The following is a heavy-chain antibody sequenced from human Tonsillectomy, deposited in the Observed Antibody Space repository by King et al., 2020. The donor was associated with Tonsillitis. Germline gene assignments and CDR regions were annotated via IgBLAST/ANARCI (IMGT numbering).Heavy chain of an antibody. D-gene: IGHD4-17*01. Sequence: VQLVESGGGLVQPGRSLRLSCAASGFTFDDYAMHWVRQAPGKGLEWVSGISWNSGSIGYADSVKGRFTISRDNAKNSLYLQMNSLRAEDTALYYCAKDRGYGDYEFYCYYGMDVWGQGTTVTVSS. CDR3: AKDRGYGDYEFYCYYGMDV. CDR1: GFTFDDYA. V-gene: IGHV3-9*01. J-gene: IGHJ6*02. CDR2: ISWNSGSI.